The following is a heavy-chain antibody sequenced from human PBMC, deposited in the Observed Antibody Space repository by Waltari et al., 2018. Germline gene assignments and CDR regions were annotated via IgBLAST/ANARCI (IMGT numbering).Heavy chain of an antibody. D-gene: IGHD3-10*01. V-gene: IGHV3-33*01. J-gene: IGHJ4*02. CDR1: GFTFSSYG. CDR2: IWYDGSNK. Sequence: QVQLVESGGGVVQPGRSLRLSCAASGFTFSSYGMHWVRQAPGKGLEWVAVIWYDGSNKYYADSVKGRFTISRDNAKNSLYLQMNSLRAEDTAVYYCARDVGNVGGNYWGQGTLVTVSS. CDR3: ARDVGNVGGNY.